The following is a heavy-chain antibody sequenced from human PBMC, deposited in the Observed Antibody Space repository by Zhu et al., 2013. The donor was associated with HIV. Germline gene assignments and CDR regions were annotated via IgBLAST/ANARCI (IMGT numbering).Heavy chain of an antibody. CDR3: ARDLNGSGIGANAFDI. CDR2: INPNSGGT. J-gene: IGHJ3*02. Sequence: QVQLVQSGAEVKKPGASVKVSCKASGYTFTGYYMHWVRQAPGQGLEWMGWINPNSGGTNYAQKFQGWVTMTRDTSISTAYMELSRLRSDDTAVYYCARDLNGSGIGANAFDIWGQGTMVTVSS. V-gene: IGHV1-2*04. CDR1: GYTFTGYY. D-gene: IGHD3-10*01.